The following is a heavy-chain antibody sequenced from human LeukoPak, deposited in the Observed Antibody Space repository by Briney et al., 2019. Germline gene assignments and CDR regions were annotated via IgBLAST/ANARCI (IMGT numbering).Heavy chain of an antibody. CDR3: ARDLAGPFDY. V-gene: IGHV4-39*07. CDR2: IYYSGST. CDR1: GGSISSGGYY. Sequence: SSETLSLTSTVSGGSISSGGYYWSWIRQHPGKGLEWIGSIYYSGSTYYNPSLKSRVTISVDTSKNQFSLKLSSVTAADTAVYYCARDLAGPFDYWAREPWSPSPQ. J-gene: IGHJ4*02.